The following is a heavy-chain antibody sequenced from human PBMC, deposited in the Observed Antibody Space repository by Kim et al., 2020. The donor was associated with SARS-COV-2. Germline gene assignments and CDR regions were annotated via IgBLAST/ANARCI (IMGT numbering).Heavy chain of an antibody. CDR3: ARVPYYYGSGSYYTPTYYGVDV. CDR2: MNPNSGNT. CDR1: GYTFTSYD. V-gene: IGHV1-8*01. Sequence: ASVKVSCKASGYTFTSYDINWVRQATGQGLEWMGWMNPNSGNTGYAQKFQGRVTMTRNTSISTAYMELSSLRSEDTAVYYCARVPYYYGSGSYYTPTYYGVDVCGQGTTVTVSS. J-gene: IGHJ6*02. D-gene: IGHD3-10*01.